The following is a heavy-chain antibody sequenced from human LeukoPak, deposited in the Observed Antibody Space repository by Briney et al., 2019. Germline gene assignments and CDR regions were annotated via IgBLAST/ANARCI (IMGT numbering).Heavy chain of an antibody. V-gene: IGHV4-4*07. J-gene: IGHJ4*02. CDR2: IYTSGST. CDR3: ARRGSGKAFDY. CDR1: VGSLSSYY. Sequence: SETLSLTCTVSVGSLSSYYWYWIRQPAGKGGEWIGRIYTSGSTNYNSSLKSRVTMSVDTSKNQFSLKLSSVTAADTAVYYCARRGSGKAFDYWGQGTLVTVSS. D-gene: IGHD1-26*01.